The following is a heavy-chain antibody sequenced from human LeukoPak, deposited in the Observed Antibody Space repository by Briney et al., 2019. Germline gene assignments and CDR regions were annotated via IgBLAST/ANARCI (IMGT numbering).Heavy chain of an antibody. D-gene: IGHD2-2*01. J-gene: IGHJ6*02. Sequence: GGSLRLSCAASGFTFSSYALHWVRQAPGRGLEWVALISYDESDKYYADFVKGRFAISRDNFKNTLYLQMNSLRAEDTAVYYCARDRGTTPKYYYGTDVWGQGTMVTVSS. CDR1: GFTFSSYA. V-gene: IGHV3-30*03. CDR3: ARDRGTTPKYYYGTDV. CDR2: ISYDESDK.